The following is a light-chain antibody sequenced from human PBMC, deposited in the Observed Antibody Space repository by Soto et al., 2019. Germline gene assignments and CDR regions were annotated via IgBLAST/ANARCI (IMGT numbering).Light chain of an antibody. J-gene: IGKJ4*01. V-gene: IGKV3-15*01. Sequence: EIVMTQSPATLSVSPGERATLSCRASQGVNSNLAWYQQKPGQAPRLLIYGASTRATGIPARFSGSGSGTEFTLTISSLQSEDFAVYYCQQYNNWPHTFGGGTKVEIK. CDR3: QQYNNWPHT. CDR1: QGVNSN. CDR2: GAS.